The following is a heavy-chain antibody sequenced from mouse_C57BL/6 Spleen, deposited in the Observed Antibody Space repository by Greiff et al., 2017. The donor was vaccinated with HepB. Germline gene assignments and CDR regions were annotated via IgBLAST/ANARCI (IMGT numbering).Heavy chain of an antibody. V-gene: IGHV5-16*01. D-gene: IGHD3-2*02. CDR1: GFTFSDYY. Sequence: DVQLVESEGGLVQPGSSMKLSCTASGFTFSDYYMAWVRQVPEKGLEWVANINYDGSSTYYLDSLKSRFIISRDNAKNILYLQMSSLKSEDTATYYCAREEATTRYFDVWGTGTTVTVSS. CDR3: AREEATTRYFDV. J-gene: IGHJ1*03. CDR2: INYDGSST.